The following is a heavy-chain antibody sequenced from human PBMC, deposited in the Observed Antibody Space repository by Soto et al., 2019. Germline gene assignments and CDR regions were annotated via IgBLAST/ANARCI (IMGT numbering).Heavy chain of an antibody. CDR2: IISSSSTI. D-gene: IGHD3-3*01. Sequence: EVQLVESGGGLVQPGGSLRLSCAASGFTFSSYSMNWVRQAPGKGLEWVSYIISSSSTIYYADSVKGRVTSSRENDKNSLYLPMNSLRDEYTAVYYCATRAYYDFWIGYFRYWGQGTLVTVSS. CDR3: ATRAYYDFWIGYFRY. J-gene: IGHJ4*02. V-gene: IGHV3-48*02. CDR1: GFTFSSYS.